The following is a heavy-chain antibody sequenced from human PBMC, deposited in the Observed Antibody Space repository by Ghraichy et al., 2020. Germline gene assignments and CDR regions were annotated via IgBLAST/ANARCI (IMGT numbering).Heavy chain of an antibody. J-gene: IGHJ4*02. CDR2: IYYSGST. V-gene: IGHV4-39*01. CDR1: GGSISSSSYY. CDR3: ARWHYSSSWYYFDY. Sequence: SETPSLTCTVSGGSISSSSYYWGWIRQPPGKGLEWIGSIYYSGSTYYNPSLKSRVTISVDTSKNQFSLKLSSVTAADTAVYYCARWHYSSSWYYFDYWGQGTLVTVSS. D-gene: IGHD6-13*01.